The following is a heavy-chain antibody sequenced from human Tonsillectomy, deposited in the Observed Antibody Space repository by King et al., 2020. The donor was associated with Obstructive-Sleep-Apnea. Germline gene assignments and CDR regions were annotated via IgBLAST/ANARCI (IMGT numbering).Heavy chain of an antibody. CDR2: ISWNSNSI. Sequence: EVQLVESGGGLVQPGRSLRLSCAASGFTFDDYAMHWVWHSPGKGLEWVSGISWNSNSIGYAVSVKGRFTISRDNAKNSLYLQMNSLRAEDTALYYCAKVEVSGSYYSAQYFQHWGQGTLVTVSS. CDR1: GFTFDDYA. J-gene: IGHJ1*01. D-gene: IGHD3-10*01. V-gene: IGHV3-9*01. CDR3: AKVEVSGSYYSAQYFQH.